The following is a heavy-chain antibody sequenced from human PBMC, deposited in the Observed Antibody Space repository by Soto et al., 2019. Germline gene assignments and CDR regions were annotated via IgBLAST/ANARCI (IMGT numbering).Heavy chain of an antibody. CDR1: GGSFSGYY. Sequence: SETLSLTCALYGGSFSGYYRSWIRQPPGKGLEWIGEIIHSGSTNYNPSLKSRITISVDTSKNQFSLKLSSVTAADTAVYFCASPTESGMDVWGQGTQVTVSS. CDR3: ASPTESGMDV. CDR2: IIHSGST. V-gene: IGHV4-34*12. D-gene: IGHD1-26*01. J-gene: IGHJ6*02.